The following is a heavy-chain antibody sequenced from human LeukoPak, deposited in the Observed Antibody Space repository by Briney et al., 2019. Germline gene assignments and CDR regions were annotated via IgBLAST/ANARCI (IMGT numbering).Heavy chain of an antibody. Sequence: SETLSLTCTVSGDSISSYYWSWIRQPPGKGLEWIGYIYYSGSTNYNPSLKSRVTISVDTSKNQFSLKLSSVTAADTAVYYCARDHSYYYDSSGYYYVIGSGGMDVWGKGTTVTVSS. V-gene: IGHV4-59*01. J-gene: IGHJ6*03. D-gene: IGHD3-22*01. CDR3: ARDHSYYYDSSGYYYVIGSGGMDV. CDR2: IYYSGST. CDR1: GDSISSYY.